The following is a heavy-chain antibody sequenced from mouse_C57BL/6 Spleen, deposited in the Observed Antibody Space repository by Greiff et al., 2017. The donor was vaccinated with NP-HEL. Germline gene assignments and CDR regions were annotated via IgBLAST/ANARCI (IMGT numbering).Heavy chain of an antibody. CDR2: IYPGDGDT. Sequence: QVQLQQSGPELVKPGASVKISCKASGYAFSSSWMNWVKQRPGKGLEWIGRIYPGDGDTNYNGKFKGKATLTADKSSSTAYMQLSSLTSEDSAVYCCARGGGNPPWFAYWGQGTLVTVSA. CDR1: GYAFSSSW. J-gene: IGHJ3*01. V-gene: IGHV1-82*01. D-gene: IGHD2-1*01. CDR3: ARGGGNPPWFAY.